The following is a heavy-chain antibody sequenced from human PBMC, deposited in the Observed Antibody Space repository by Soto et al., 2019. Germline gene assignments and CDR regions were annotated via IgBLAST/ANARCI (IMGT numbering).Heavy chain of an antibody. CDR1: GFTFSSYA. D-gene: IGHD1-20*01. V-gene: IGHV3-30-3*01. CDR3: ASLDKTILATPVYDAFDI. CDR2: ISYDGSNK. J-gene: IGHJ3*02. Sequence: GGSLRLSCAASGFTFSSYAMHWVRQAPGKGLEWVAVISYDGSNKYYADSVKGRFTISRDNSKNTLYLQMNSLRAEDTAVYYCASLDKTILATPVYDAFDIWGQGTMVTVSS.